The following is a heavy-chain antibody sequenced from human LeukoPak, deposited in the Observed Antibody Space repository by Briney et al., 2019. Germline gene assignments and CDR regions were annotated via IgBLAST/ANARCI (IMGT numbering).Heavy chain of an antibody. V-gene: IGHV4-30-4*01. D-gene: IGHD3-22*01. J-gene: IGHJ5*02. Sequence: SETLSLTCTVSGGSISSGDYYWSWIRQPPGKGLEWIAYMYYSGSSYDNPSLKSRVTMSADTSKNQLSLKLSSVTAADTAVYYCARPYYYDSRIDPWGQGILVTVSS. CDR3: ARPYYYDSRIDP. CDR2: MYYSGSS. CDR1: GGSISSGDYY.